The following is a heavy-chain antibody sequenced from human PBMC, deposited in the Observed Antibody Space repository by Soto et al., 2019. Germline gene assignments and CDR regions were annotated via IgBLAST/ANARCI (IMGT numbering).Heavy chain of an antibody. D-gene: IGHD3-22*01. V-gene: IGHV1-69*13. CDR2: ITPMFGIP. J-gene: IGHJ4*02. CDR1: GGTFSSYT. Sequence: GASVKVSCKASGGTFSSYTITWVRQARGQGLEWMGGITPMFGIPNYAQKFRGRVTITADESTSTAYMELSSLRSEDTAIYFCARDGTLYDSRAYYYLYWGQGTLVTVSS. CDR3: ARDGTLYDSRAYYYLY.